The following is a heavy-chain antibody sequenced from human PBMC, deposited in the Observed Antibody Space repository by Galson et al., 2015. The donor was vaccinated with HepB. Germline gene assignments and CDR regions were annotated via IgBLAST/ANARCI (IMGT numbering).Heavy chain of an antibody. CDR1: GFTFSSYG. CDR2: ISYDRSNK. V-gene: IGHV3-30*18. CDR3: AKDKVTHHMEGAFDI. D-gene: IGHD2-21*02. Sequence: SLRLSCAASGFTFSSYGMHWVRQAPGKGLEWVAVISYDRSNKYYADSVKGRFTISRDNSKNTLYLQMNSLRAEDTAVYYCAKDKVTHHMEGAFDIWGQGTMVTVSS. J-gene: IGHJ3*02.